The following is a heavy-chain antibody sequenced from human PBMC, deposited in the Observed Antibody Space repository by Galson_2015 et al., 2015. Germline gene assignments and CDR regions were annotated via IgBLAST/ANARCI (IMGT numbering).Heavy chain of an antibody. CDR1: GFSFSYYY. V-gene: IGHV3-11*01. D-gene: IGHD3-22*01. CDR3: ARDAGPDYYASSGFYFDI. Sequence: LRLSCAASGFSFSYYYMNWIRQAPGKGLEWVAYISSRGSSIYYTDSVKGRFTISRDNAQNSLYLEMSSLRAEDTAVYYCARDAGPDYYASSGFYFDIWGQGTNVIVSS. CDR2: ISSRGSSI. J-gene: IGHJ3*02.